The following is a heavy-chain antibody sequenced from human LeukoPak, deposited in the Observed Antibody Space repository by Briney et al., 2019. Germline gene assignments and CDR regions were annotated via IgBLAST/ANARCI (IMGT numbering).Heavy chain of an antibody. CDR2: ISGSGGST. D-gene: IGHD3-16*02. CDR3: AKDNDYVWGSYRPKGGYFDY. V-gene: IGHV3-23*01. J-gene: IGHJ4*02. Sequence: PGGSLRLSCSTSGYRFSNYAMSWVRQAPGKGLEWVSAISGSGGSTYYADSVKGRFTISRDNSKNTLYLQMNSLRAEDTAVYYCAKDNDYVWGSYRPKGGYFDYWGQGTLVTVSS. CDR1: GYRFSNYA.